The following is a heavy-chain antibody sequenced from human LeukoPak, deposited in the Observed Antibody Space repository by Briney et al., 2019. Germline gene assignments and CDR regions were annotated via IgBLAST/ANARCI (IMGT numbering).Heavy chain of an antibody. D-gene: IGHD3-16*02. CDR3: ARGFRSHLYY. Sequence: PSETLSLTCAVYGGTFSDYYRTWIRQPPGKGLEWIGEINHSGNTNYDPSLKGRVTISVDTSKNQLSLNLNSVTAADTAVYYCARGFRSHLYYWGQGTLVTVSS. CDR1: GGTFSDYY. J-gene: IGHJ4*02. V-gene: IGHV4-34*01. CDR2: INHSGNT.